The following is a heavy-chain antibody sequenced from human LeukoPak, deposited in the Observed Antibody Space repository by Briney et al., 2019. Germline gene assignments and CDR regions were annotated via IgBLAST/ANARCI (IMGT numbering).Heavy chain of an antibody. Sequence: PSETLSLTCTVSGGSISSYYWSWIRQPPGKGLEWIGYIYYSGSTNYNPSLKSRVTISVDTSKNQFSLKLSSVTAADTAVYYCARDRVNYYGSGSYPYYYMDLWGKGTTVTVSS. J-gene: IGHJ6*03. V-gene: IGHV4-59*01. CDR1: GGSISSYY. D-gene: IGHD3-10*01. CDR2: IYYSGST. CDR3: ARDRVNYYGSGSYPYYYMDL.